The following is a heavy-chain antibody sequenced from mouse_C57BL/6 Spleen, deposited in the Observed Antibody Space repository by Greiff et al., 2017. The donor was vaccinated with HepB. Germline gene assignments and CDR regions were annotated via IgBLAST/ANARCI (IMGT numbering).Heavy chain of an antibody. J-gene: IGHJ2*01. CDR1: GFTFSSYA. Sequence: EVHLVESGGGLVKPGGSLKLSCAASGFTFSSYAMSWVRQTPEKRLEWVATISDGGSYTYYPDNVKGRFTISRDNAKNNLYLQMSHLKSEDTAMYYCARDPYYGSSYFDYWGQGTTLTVSS. D-gene: IGHD1-1*01. V-gene: IGHV5-4*01. CDR3: ARDPYYGSSYFDY. CDR2: ISDGGSYT.